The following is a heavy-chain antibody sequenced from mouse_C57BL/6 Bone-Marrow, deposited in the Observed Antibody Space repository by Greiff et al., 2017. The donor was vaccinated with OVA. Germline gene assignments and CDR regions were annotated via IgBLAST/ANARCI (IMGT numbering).Heavy chain of an antibody. Sequence: VQLQQPGAELVKPGASVKLSCKASGYTFTSYWMHWVKQRPGQGLEWIGYINPSSGYTKYNQKFKDKATLTADKSSSTAYMQLSSLTYEDSAVYYCANSNYRYFDDWGTGTTLTVSS. J-gene: IGHJ1*03. V-gene: IGHV1-7*01. D-gene: IGHD2-5*01. CDR1: GYTFTSYW. CDR2: INPSSGYT. CDR3: ANSNYRYFDD.